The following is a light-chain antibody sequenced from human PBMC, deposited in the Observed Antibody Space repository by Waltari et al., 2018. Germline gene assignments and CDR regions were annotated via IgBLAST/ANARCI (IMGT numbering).Light chain of an antibody. V-gene: IGKV3D-20*01. CDR3: QQYGSSPLT. Sequence: EIVLTQSPATLSLSPGASATPPCGASQTVSSNYLAWYQQKPGLAPRLLISDASIRATGIPDRFSGSGSGTDFTLTISRLQPEDFAVYFCQQYGSSPLTFGGGTKVEMK. CDR1: QTVSSNY. J-gene: IGKJ4*01. CDR2: DAS.